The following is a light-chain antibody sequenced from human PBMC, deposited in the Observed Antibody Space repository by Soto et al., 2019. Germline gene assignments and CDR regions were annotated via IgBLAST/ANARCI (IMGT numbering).Light chain of an antibody. CDR1: QSVSTY. J-gene: IGKJ4*01. V-gene: IGKV3-11*01. Sequence: EIVLTQSPVTLSLSPGERATLSCRARQSVSTYLAWYQQKPGQAPRLLIYDAFKRATGIPARFSGSGSGTDFTLTISSLEPEDFAVYYCQQRSNWPSTFGGGTKVEIK. CDR2: DAF. CDR3: QQRSNWPST.